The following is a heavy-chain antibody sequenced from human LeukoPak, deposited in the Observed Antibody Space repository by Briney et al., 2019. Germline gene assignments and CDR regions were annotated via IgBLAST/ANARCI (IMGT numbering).Heavy chain of an antibody. CDR3: GKDSRAGYPLNWFDP. Sequence: GGSLRLSCAASGFTFSSYAMSWVRQAPGKGLEWVSAISGSGGSTYYADSVKGRFTISRDNSKNTLYLQMNSLRAEDTAVYYCGKDSRAGYPLNWFDPWGQGTLVTVSS. J-gene: IGHJ5*02. D-gene: IGHD3-9*01. CDR2: ISGSGGST. V-gene: IGHV3-23*01. CDR1: GFTFSSYA.